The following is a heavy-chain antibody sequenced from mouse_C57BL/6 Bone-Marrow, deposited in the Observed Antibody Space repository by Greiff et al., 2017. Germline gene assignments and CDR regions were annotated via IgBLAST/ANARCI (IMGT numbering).Heavy chain of an antibody. CDR1: GYTFTDYE. D-gene: IGHD1-1*01. CDR3: TRSDGVLRPGAMDY. CDR2: IDPETGGT. J-gene: IGHJ4*01. Sequence: VKLQESGAELVRPGASVTLSCKASGYTFTDYEMHWVKQTPVHGLEWIGAIDPETGGTAYNQKFKGKAILTADKSSSTAYMELRSLTSEDSAVYYGTRSDGVLRPGAMDYWGQGTSVTVSS. V-gene: IGHV1-15*01.